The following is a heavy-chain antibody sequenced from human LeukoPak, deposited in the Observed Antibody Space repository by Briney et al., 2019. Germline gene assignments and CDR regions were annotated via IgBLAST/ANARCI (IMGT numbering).Heavy chain of an antibody. D-gene: IGHD6-19*01. V-gene: IGHV4-39*07. CDR2: IYYSGST. CDR3: ARDTPSYSSWYAFDI. Sequence: PSETLSLTCTVSGGSISSSSYYWGWIRQPPGKGLEWIGSIYYSGSTYYNPSLKSRVTISVDTSKNQFSLKLSSVTAADTAVYYCARDTPSYSSWYAFDIWGQGTMVTVSS. J-gene: IGHJ3*02. CDR1: GGSISSSSYY.